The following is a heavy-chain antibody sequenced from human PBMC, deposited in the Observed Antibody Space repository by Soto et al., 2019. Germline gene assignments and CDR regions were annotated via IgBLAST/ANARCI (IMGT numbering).Heavy chain of an antibody. J-gene: IGHJ4*02. V-gene: IGHV3-30-3*01. Sequence: PGGSLRLSCAASGFTFSSYAMHWVRQAPGKGLEWVAVISYDGSNKYYADSVKGRFTISRDNSKNTLYLQMNSLRAEDTAVYYCARENGARGFRGAPLDYWGQGTLVTVSS. CDR2: ISYDGSNK. CDR1: GFTFSSYA. CDR3: ARENGARGFRGAPLDY. D-gene: IGHD3-10*01.